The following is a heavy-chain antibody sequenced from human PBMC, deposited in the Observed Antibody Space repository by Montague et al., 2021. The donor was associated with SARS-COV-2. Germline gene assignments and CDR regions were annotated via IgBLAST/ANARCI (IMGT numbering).Heavy chain of an antibody. D-gene: IGHD3-3*01. V-gene: IGHV4-59*01. CDR3: ARDQAAKISFKGAFDI. J-gene: IGHJ3*02. CDR1: GGSINSYY. CDR2: IYYSGTT. Sequence: SETLSLTCTVSGGSINSYYWNWIRETPGKGLEWIGYIYYSGTTNYNPSLKSRVTISLDTPKNQLSLNLDSVTAADTAIYYCARDQAAKISFKGAFDIWGQGRMVTVSS.